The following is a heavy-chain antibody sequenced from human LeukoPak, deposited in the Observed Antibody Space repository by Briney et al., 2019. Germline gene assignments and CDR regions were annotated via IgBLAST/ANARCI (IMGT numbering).Heavy chain of an antibody. CDR2: IKQDGGEK. J-gene: IGHJ4*02. V-gene: IGHV3-7*01. D-gene: IGHD6-19*01. CDR3: ARILDSAWGELGY. CDR1: EFIFSSYW. Sequence: GGSLRLSCEASEFIFSSYWMNWVRQAPGKGLEWVANIKQDGGEKEYVDSVKGRFTISRDNAKNSLYLQMNSLRAEDTAVYYCARILDSAWGELGYWGQGTLVTVSS.